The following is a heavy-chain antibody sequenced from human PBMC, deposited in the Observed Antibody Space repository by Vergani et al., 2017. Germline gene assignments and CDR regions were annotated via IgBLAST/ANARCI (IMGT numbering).Heavy chain of an antibody. CDR1: GGSISPYY. CDR3: AREYSSSVGFLAY. V-gene: IGHV4-4*07. Sequence: QVQLQESGPGLVKPSETLSLTCIVSGGSISPYYWSWIRQPAGKGLEWVGRIYTNERTNYNPSLKSRVTMSVDTSKNQFSLKLSSVTAADTAVYYCAREYSSSVGFLAYWGQGTLVTVSS. CDR2: IYTNERT. D-gene: IGHD6-6*01. J-gene: IGHJ4*02.